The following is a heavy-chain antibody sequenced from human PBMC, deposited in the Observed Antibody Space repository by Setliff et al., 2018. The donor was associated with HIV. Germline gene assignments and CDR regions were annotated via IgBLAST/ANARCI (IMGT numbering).Heavy chain of an antibody. CDR2: INTDSGTP. V-gene: IGHV7-4-1*02. J-gene: IGHJ4*02. Sequence: ASVKVSRKASADTFTNCLINWVRQAPGQGLEWMGWINTDSGTPTYAQAFTGRFVFSLDTSVSTAYLQISSLKAEDTAVYYCARGELDLDYWGQGTLVTVSS. CDR1: ADTFTNCL. D-gene: IGHD1-1*01. CDR3: ARGELDLDY.